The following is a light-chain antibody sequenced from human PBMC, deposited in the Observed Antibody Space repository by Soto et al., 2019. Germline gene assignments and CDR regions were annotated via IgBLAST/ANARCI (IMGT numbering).Light chain of an antibody. CDR3: ASYSTTSTPYV. J-gene: IGLJ1*01. V-gene: IGLV2-14*01. Sequence: QSVLTPPASVSGSRGQSITISCTATSSDMGGYNYVSWYQQHPGKAPTLMVYEVINRPSGVSHRFSGARSDNTASLPISGLQAAEEAVYYCASYSTTSTPYVFGTGPKVTV. CDR1: SSDMGGYNY. CDR2: EVI.